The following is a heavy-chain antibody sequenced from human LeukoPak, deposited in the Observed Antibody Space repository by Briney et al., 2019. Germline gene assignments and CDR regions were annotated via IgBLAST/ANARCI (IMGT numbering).Heavy chain of an antibody. Sequence: GESLKISSKGSGYSFTSYWIGWVRQMPGKGLEWMGIIYPGDSDTRYSPSFQGQVTISADKSISTAYLQWSSLKASDTAMYYCAREQRRGGYQLRWFDPWGQGTLVTVSS. CDR3: AREQRRGGYQLRWFDP. J-gene: IGHJ5*02. CDR2: IYPGDSDT. V-gene: IGHV5-51*01. D-gene: IGHD2-2*01. CDR1: GYSFTSYW.